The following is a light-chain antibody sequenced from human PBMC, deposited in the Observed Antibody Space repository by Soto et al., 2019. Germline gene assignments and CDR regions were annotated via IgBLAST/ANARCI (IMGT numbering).Light chain of an antibody. J-gene: IGKJ5*01. V-gene: IGKV3-15*01. CDR2: YAS. Sequence: EIMMTQSPATLSVSPGERATLSCRASQSVSNNLAWYQQKPGQAPRLLIYYASTRATGIPARFSGSGSGTEFTLPISSLQSEDFAIYYCQQYNNWPPITFGQGTRLEIK. CDR3: QQYNNWPPIT. CDR1: QSVSNN.